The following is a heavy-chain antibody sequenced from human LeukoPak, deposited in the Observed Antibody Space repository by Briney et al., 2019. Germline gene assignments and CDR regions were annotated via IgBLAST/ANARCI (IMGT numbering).Heavy chain of an antibody. CDR3: ARDRGSRAGSDY. D-gene: IGHD3-10*01. Sequence: GGSLRLSCAASGFTFTTYGMHWVRLAPGKGLEWVAFINEDGSSRYYVDSVKGRLTVSRDNAQNSLYLQMNNLRVDDTAVYYCARDRGSRAGSDYWGQGTRVTVSS. CDR1: GFTFTTYG. J-gene: IGHJ4*02. CDR2: INEDGSSR. V-gene: IGHV3-7*01.